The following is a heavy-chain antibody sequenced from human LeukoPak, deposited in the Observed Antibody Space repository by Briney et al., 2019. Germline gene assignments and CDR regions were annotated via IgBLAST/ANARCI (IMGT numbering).Heavy chain of an antibody. V-gene: IGHV3-49*04. D-gene: IGHD3-3*01. CDR2: IRSKAYCVTT. CDR3: TRDLYYDFWSGFDY. Sequence: GGSLRLSCTASGFTFGDYAMSWVRQAPGKGLEGVGFIRSKAYCVTTEYAASVKGRFTISRDDSKSIAYLQMNSLKTEDTAVYYCTRDLYYDFWSGFDYWGQGTLVTVSS. CDR1: GFTFGDYA. J-gene: IGHJ4*02.